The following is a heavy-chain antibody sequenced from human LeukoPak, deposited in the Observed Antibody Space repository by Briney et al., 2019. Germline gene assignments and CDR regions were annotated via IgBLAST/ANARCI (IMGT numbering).Heavy chain of an antibody. V-gene: IGHV3-30*04. J-gene: IGHJ6*03. D-gene: IGHD2-15*01. Sequence: GGSLRLSCAASGFTFSSYAMHWVRQAPGKGLEWVAVISYDESNKYYADSVKGRFTISRDNSKNTLFLQMDSLRAEDTAVYYYARGGGGSLYYYYYYMDVWGKGTTVTVSS. CDR1: GFTFSSYA. CDR2: ISYDESNK. CDR3: ARGGGGSLYYYYYYMDV.